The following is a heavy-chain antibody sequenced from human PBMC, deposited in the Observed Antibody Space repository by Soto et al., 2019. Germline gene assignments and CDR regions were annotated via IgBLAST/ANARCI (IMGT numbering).Heavy chain of an antibody. CDR3: ARGAGYSSSSNYYYYGMDV. Sequence: SETLSLTCAVSGGSISSGGYSWSWIRQPPGKGLEWIGYIYHSGSTYYNPSLKSRVTISVDRSKNQFSLKLSSVTAADTAVYYCARGAGYSSSSNYYYYGMDVWGQGTTVTVS. D-gene: IGHD6-6*01. CDR1: GGSISSGGYS. CDR2: IYHSGST. V-gene: IGHV4-30-2*01. J-gene: IGHJ6*02.